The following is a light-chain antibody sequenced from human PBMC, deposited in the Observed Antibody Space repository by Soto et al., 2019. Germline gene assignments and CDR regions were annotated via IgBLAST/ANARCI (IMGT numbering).Light chain of an antibody. CDR2: GAS. CDR1: QTIGNK. CDR3: QQYNGWPWT. Sequence: EIVFAQSPATLSVSLGERVTLSCMATQTIGNKLAWYLQRPGQAPRLLMYGASTSATDIPARFSGSGSGTEFTLTITGLQSEDFAVYYCQQYNGWPWTFGLGTKVDIK. V-gene: IGKV3-15*01. J-gene: IGKJ1*01.